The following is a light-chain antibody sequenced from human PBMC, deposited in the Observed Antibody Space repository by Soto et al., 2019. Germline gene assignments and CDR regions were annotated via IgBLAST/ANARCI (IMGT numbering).Light chain of an antibody. V-gene: IGKV3-11*01. CDR3: QQSYCTTIT. Sequence: VMTQSPATLSLSPGDAATLSCRAGHDVSVSLVWYQQRTGQAXRXXIHDASNRATGIPARFSGSGSGTGCTLTISRLETEDCETYYGQQSYCTTITFGQGTRLEIK. CDR1: HDVSVS. J-gene: IGKJ5*01. CDR2: DAS.